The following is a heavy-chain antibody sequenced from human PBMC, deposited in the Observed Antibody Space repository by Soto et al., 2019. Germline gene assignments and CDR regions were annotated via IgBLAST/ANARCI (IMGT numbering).Heavy chain of an antibody. Sequence: TSETLSLTRAFYGGCCSDYYLIWIRQPPGKGLEWIGEINHSGSTNYNPSLKSRVTISVDTSKNQFSLKLSSMTAADTAVYYCARTGHLFDYWGQGISVTVSS. CDR2: INHSGST. CDR3: ARTGHLFDY. J-gene: IGHJ4*02. CDR1: GGCCSDYY. V-gene: IGHV4-34*01.